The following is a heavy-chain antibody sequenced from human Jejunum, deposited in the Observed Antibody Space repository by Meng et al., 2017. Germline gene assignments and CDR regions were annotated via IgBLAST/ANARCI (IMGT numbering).Heavy chain of an antibody. V-gene: IGHV4-61*03. Sequence: QVQLQESGPGLVGPSETLSLTCTVSGDSVSSDNYYWSWIRQPPGKGLEWIGYVYYSGHTDCNPSLKSRLSISIDTSKNHFSLKLSSVTAADTAVYYCARTPLYSGSYYFDPWGQGALVTVSS. CDR2: VYYSGHT. D-gene: IGHD1-26*01. CDR1: GDSVSSDNYY. J-gene: IGHJ4*02. CDR3: ARTPLYSGSYYFDP.